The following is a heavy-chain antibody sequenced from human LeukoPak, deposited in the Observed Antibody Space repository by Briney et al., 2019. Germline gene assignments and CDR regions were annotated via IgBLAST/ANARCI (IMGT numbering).Heavy chain of an antibody. Sequence: ETLSHSCTVSGGSISGGSHHWSWFRQSPGKGLEWIGSLYLSRTTYYNPSLNSRVTISVDTSKNQFSLKLSSVTAADTAVYYCARTHSGYDDYWGQGTLVTVSS. D-gene: IGHD5-12*01. CDR3: ARTHSGYDDY. CDR1: GGSISGGSHH. V-gene: IGHV4-39*07. J-gene: IGHJ4*02. CDR2: LYLSRTT.